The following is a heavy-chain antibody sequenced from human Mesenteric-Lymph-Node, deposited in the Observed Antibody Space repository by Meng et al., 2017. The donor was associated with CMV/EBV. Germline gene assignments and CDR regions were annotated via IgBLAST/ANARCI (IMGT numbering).Heavy chain of an antibody. CDR3: GRGQQTFDP. V-gene: IGHV1-2*06. CDR2: ISPNTGDT. CDR1: GYSFTGYS. Sequence: QVQLLQSGAEVKKPGAPVKVYCKASGYSFTGYSIHWVRQAPGQGLEWMGRISPNTGDTIYEENFQGRVTMTRDTSINTAYMELSSLTSDDTAVYYCGRGQQTFDPWGQGTLVTVSS. D-gene: IGHD1-1*01. J-gene: IGHJ5*02.